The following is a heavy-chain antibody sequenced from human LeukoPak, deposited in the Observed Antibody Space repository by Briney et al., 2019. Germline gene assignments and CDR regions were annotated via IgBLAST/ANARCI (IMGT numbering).Heavy chain of an antibody. Sequence: GGSLRLSCSASGFTFDDYSMHWVRQAPGKRLEWVSLISSNGGTTYYGDSVRGRFITSKDHSKGSLYLQMNSLRTEDTALYYFAKDGALGFQLPLHFDDWGQGTLVTVSS. D-gene: IGHD2-2*01. J-gene: IGHJ4*02. CDR3: AKDGALGFQLPLHFDD. CDR2: ISSNGGTT. CDR1: GFTFDDYS. V-gene: IGHV3-43*01.